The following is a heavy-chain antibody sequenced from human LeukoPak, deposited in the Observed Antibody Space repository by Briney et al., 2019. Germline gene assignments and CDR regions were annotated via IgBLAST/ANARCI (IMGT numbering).Heavy chain of an antibody. D-gene: IGHD5-12*01. V-gene: IGHV3-21*01. J-gene: IGHJ6*03. CDR1: GFTFSSYS. Sequence: PGGSLRLPCAASGFTFSSYSMNWVRQAPGKGLEWVSSISSSSSYIYYADSVKGRFTISRDNAKNSLYLQMNSLRAEDTAVYYCARINGGYVAMDVWGKGTTVTVSS. CDR3: ARINGGYVAMDV. CDR2: ISSSSSYI.